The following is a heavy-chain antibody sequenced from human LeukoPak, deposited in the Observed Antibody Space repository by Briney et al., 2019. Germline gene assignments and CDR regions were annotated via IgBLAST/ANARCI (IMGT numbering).Heavy chain of an antibody. Sequence: GGSLRLSCAASGFTFSSYGMHWVRQAPGKGLEWVSYISSSSSTIYYADSVKGRFTISRDNAKNSLYLQMNSLRAEDTAVYYCARDPKNDYDFWSGPPRYFDLWGRGTLVTVSS. CDR3: ARDPKNDYDFWSGPPRYFDL. V-gene: IGHV3-48*01. CDR1: GFTFSSYG. D-gene: IGHD3-3*01. J-gene: IGHJ2*01. CDR2: ISSSSSTI.